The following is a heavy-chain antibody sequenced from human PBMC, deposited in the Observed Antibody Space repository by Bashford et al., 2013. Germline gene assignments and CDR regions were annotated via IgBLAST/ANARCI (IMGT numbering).Heavy chain of an antibody. CDR3: ARHRSEYSYGLDAFDI. J-gene: IGHJ3*02. CDR2: MNPNSGNT. Sequence: WVRQAPGQGLEWMGWMNPNSGNTGYAQKFQGRVTMTRNTSISTAYMELSSLRSEDTAVYYCARHRSEYSYGLDAFDIWGQGTMVTVSS. V-gene: IGHV1-8*01. D-gene: IGHD5-18*01.